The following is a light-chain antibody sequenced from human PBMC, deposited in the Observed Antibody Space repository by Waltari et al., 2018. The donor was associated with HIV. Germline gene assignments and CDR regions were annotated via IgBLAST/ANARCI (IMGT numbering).Light chain of an antibody. CDR2: WAS. J-gene: IGKJ1*01. CDR1: QSVLYSSNNKNY. CDR3: QQSYSTPRP. Sequence: IVLTQSPDPLAVSLGERATINCKSSQSVLYSSNNKNYLAWYQQRPGQPPKLLIYWASTRESGVPERFTGSGSGTNFTLTISSLQAEDVAVYYCQQSYSTPRPFGQGTKVEIK. V-gene: IGKV4-1*01.